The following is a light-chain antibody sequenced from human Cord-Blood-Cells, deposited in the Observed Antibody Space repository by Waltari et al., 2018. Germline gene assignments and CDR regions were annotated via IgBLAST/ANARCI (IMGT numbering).Light chain of an antibody. CDR1: QSVSSN. CDR3: QQYNNWPLT. V-gene: IGKV3-15*01. Sequence: DIVMTQSPATLSVSPGESATLSCRASQSVSSNFAWYQQRPGQAPRLLIYGASTRATGIPARFSGSGSGTEFTLTISSLQSEDFAVYYCQQYNNWPLTFGGGTKVEIK. CDR2: GAS. J-gene: IGKJ4*01.